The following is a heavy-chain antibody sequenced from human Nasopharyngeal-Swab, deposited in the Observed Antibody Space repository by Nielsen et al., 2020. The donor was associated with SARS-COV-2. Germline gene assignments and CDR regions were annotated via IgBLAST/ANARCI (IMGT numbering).Heavy chain of an antibody. CDR2: IGTAGGT. D-gene: IGHD1/OR15-1a*01. CDR1: GFTFSSYD. Sequence: GSLRLSCAASGFTFSSYDMHWVRQATGKGLEWVSAIGTAGGTYYPGSVKGRFTISRENAKNSLYLQMNSLRAGDTAVYYCAREGLEQRVFDYWGQGTLVTVSS. CDR3: AREGLEQRVFDY. J-gene: IGHJ4*02. V-gene: IGHV3-13*04.